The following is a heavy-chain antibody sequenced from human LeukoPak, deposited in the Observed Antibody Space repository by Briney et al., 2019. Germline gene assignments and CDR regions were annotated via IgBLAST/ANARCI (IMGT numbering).Heavy chain of an antibody. CDR1: GYTFTSYY. CDR2: INPSGGST. V-gene: IGHV1-46*01. D-gene: IGHD3-10*01. CDR3: ARRGAGPHFDY. Sequence: ASVKVSCKASGYTFTSYYMHWVRQAPGQGLEWMGIINPSGGSTSYAQKFQGRVTMTRDMSTSTVYMELSSLRSEDTAVYYCARRGAGPHFDYWGQGTLVTVSS. J-gene: IGHJ4*02.